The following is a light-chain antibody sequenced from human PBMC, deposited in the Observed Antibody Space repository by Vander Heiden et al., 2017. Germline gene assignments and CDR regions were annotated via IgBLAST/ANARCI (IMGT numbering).Light chain of an antibody. J-gene: IGKJ1*01. V-gene: IGKV1-39*01. CDR3: QQSDSTHIT. Sequence: DIQTTQSPSSLSASVGDRVTITCRASQCISSYLHWYQQKPGKAPQHLIYAESSLQSRVPSRISSSRSGTEYTLTISRLQPADYATNYCQQSDSTHITFGQGTKVEIK. CDR2: AES. CDR1: QCISSY.